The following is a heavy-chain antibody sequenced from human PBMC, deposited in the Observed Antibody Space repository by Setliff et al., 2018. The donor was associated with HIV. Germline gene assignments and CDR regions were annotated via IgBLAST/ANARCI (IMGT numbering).Heavy chain of an antibody. CDR3: ARQESYGNGGLYYFDY. J-gene: IGHJ4*02. CDR2: IFYTGST. D-gene: IGHD2-8*02. Sequence: PSETLSLTCSVSGGSISSSTYYWGWIRPPPGKGLEWIGDIFYTGSTYYNPSLKSRVTISVDTSKNQFSLKLSSVTAADTAVYYCARQESYGNGGLYYFDYWGQGTLVTVSS. CDR1: GGSISSSTYY. V-gene: IGHV4-39*01.